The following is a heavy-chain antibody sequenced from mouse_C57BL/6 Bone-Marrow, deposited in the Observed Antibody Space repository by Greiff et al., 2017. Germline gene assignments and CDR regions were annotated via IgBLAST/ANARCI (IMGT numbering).Heavy chain of an antibody. Sequence: QVQLKQPGAELVKPGASVKMSCKASGYTFTSYCITWVKQRPGPGLEWIGDIYPGSGSTNYNEKFKSKATLTVDTSSSTAYMQLSSLTSEDSAVYYCARGDGYDGDYWGQGTTLTVSS. D-gene: IGHD2-2*01. CDR1: GYTFTSYC. CDR3: ARGDGYDGDY. V-gene: IGHV1-55*01. J-gene: IGHJ2*01. CDR2: IYPGSGST.